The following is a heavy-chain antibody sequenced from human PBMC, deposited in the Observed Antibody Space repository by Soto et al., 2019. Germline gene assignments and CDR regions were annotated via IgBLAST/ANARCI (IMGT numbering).Heavy chain of an antibody. V-gene: IGHV4-30-4*01. CDR3: AREYGRYYNGMDG. D-gene: IGHD3-10*01. CDR1: GGSLRNGDYY. J-gene: IGHJ6*02. CDR2: IYYSGST. Sequence: TLSLTCTVSGGSLRNGDYYWSWIRQPPGKGLEWVGNIYYSGSTYYNPSLKSRVTISVDTSKNQFSLKLSSATAADTAVYYCAREYGRYYNGMDGWGQGTTVTVSS.